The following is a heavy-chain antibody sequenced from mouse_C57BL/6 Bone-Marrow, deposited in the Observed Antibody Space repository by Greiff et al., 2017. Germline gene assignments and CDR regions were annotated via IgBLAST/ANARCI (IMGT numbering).Heavy chain of an antibody. CDR1: GYTFTSYW. V-gene: IGHV1-59*01. CDR2: IDPSDSYT. J-gene: IGHJ3*01. Sequence: QVQLQQPGAELVRPGTSVKLSCKASGYTFTSYWMHWVKQRPGQGLEWIGVIDPSDSYTNYNQKFKGKATLTVDTSSSTAYMQLSSRTSEDSAVYYCARASRTKGFAYWGQGTLVTVSA. CDR3: ARASRTKGFAY. D-gene: IGHD6-1*01.